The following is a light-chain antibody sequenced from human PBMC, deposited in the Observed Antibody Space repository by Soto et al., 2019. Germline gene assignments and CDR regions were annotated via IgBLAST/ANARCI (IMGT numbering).Light chain of an antibody. CDR1: QSVSSN. CDR2: GPS. V-gene: IGKV3-15*01. J-gene: IGKJ1*01. CDR3: QQYNSWPGT. Sequence: EIVMTQSPATLSVSPGERATLSCRAGQSVSSNLAWYQQKPGQAPRLLIYGPSTRATGIPTRFSGSGSGTEFTLTISSLQSEDFAVYYCQQYNSWPGTFGQGTKVEIK.